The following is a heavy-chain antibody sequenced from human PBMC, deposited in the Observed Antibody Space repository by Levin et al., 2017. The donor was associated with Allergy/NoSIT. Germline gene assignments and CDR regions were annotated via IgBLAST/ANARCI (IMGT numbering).Heavy chain of an antibody. V-gene: IGHV3-30-3*01. CDR1: GFTFSSYA. CDR3: ARACTVTYYYGSGSYYKPVWFDP. D-gene: IGHD3-10*01. CDR2: ISYDGSNK. Sequence: GGSLRLSCAASGFTFSSYAMHWVRQAPGKGLEWVAVISYDGSNKYYADSVKGRFTISRDNSKNTLYLQMNSLRAEDTAVYYCARACTVTYYYGSGSYYKPVWFDPSFQGTLVTVSS. J-gene: IGHJ5*02.